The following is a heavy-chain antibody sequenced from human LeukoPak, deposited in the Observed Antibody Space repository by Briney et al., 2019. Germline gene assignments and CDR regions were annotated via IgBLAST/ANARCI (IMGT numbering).Heavy chain of an antibody. CDR2: ISYDGSNK. CDR3: ARDIGSGSYYGYFQH. Sequence: GGSLRLSCAASGFTFSSYAMHWVRQAPGRGLEWVAVISYDGSNKYYADSVKGRFTISRDNSKNTLYLQMNSLRAEDTAVYYCARDIGSGSYYGYFQHWGQGTLVTVSS. V-gene: IGHV3-30*04. J-gene: IGHJ1*01. D-gene: IGHD1-26*01. CDR1: GFTFSSYA.